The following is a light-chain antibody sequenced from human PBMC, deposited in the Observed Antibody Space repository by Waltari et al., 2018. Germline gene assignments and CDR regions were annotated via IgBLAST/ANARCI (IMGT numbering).Light chain of an antibody. J-gene: IGLJ2*01. CDR2: DFN. CDR1: SSDVGGYNY. CDR3: CSYAGSYVV. V-gene: IGLV2-11*01. Sequence: QSALTQPRSVSGSPGQSVTISCPGTSSDVGGYNYVSWYQQHPGKAPKLMIYDFNKRPSGVPDRFSGSKSGNTASLTISGLQAEDEADYYCCSYAGSYVVFGGGTKLTVL.